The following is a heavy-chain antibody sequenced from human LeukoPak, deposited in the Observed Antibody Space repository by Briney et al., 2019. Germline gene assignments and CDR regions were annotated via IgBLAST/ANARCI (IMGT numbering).Heavy chain of an antibody. J-gene: IGHJ4*02. CDR1: GFTFSSYS. V-gene: IGHV3-21*01. Sequence: GGSLRLSCAASGFTFSSYSMNWVRQAPGKGLEWVSSISSSSTYIYYADSLKGRFTISRDNAQNSLYLQMNSLRAEDTAVYYCARVAKGTDYYFDYWGQGTLVTVSS. CDR2: ISSSSTYI. CDR3: ARVAKGTDYYFDY. D-gene: IGHD1-7*01.